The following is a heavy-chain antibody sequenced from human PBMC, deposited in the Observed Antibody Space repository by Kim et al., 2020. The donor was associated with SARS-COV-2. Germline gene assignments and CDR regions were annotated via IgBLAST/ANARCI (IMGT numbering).Heavy chain of an antibody. CDR1: GGSISSYY. Sequence: AETLSLTCTVSGGSISSYYWSWIRQPPGKGLEWIGYIDYRGSTNHKPSLKSRGTISVDMSKNQFSLKLSSVTAADTAVYYCARGVGDGYKNWSTFDYWG. CDR3: ARGVGDGYKNWSTFDY. V-gene: IGHV4-59*01. D-gene: IGHD3-3*01. J-gene: IGHJ4*01. CDR2: IDYRGST.